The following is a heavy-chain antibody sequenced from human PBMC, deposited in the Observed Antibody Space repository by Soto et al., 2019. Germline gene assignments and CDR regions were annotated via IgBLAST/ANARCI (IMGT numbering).Heavy chain of an antibody. D-gene: IGHD5-12*01. V-gene: IGHV1-69*12. J-gene: IGHJ6*02. CDR1: GGTFSSYA. CDR2: IIPIFGTA. Sequence: VQLVQSGAEVKKPGSSVKVSCKASGGTFSSYAISWVRQAPGQGLEWMGGIIPIFGTANYAQKFQGRVTITADESTSTAYMELSSLRSEDTAVYYCARDQDSGHVIKLLYYYGMDVWGQGTTVTVSS. CDR3: ARDQDSGHVIKLLYYYGMDV.